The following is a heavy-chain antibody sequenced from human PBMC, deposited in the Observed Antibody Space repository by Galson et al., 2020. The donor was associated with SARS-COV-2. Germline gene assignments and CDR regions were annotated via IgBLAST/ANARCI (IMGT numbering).Heavy chain of an antibody. CDR2: VRSKANSYAT. J-gene: IGHJ3*02. CDR3: TRVPPATNSFWDAFDI. Sequence: GGSLRLSCAAPGFTFSDSPMHWVRQASGNGREWVGRVRSKANSYATAYAATVKGRFTISRDDSKNTAYLQMNCLQTEDTAVYYCTRVPPATNSFWDAFDIWGQGTMVTVSS. D-gene: IGHD1-26*01. CDR1: GFTFSDSP. V-gene: IGHV3-73*01.